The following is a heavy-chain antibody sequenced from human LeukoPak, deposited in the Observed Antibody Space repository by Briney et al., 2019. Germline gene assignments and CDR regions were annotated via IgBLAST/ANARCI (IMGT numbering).Heavy chain of an antibody. D-gene: IGHD2-21*02. CDR3: ARDLPAYCGGDCYSRYFDY. CDR2: INPNSGGT. Sequence: ASVKVSCKASGYTFTGYYMHWVRQAPGQGLEWMGWINPNSGGTNYAQKFQGRVTMTRDTSISTAYMELSRLRSDDTAVYYCARDLPAYCGGDCYSRYFDYWGQGTLVTVSS. CDR1: GYTFTGYY. V-gene: IGHV1-2*02. J-gene: IGHJ4*02.